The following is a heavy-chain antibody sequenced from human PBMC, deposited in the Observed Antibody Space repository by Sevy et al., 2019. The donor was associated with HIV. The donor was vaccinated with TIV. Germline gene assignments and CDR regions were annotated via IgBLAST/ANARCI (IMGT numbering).Heavy chain of an antibody. CDR1: GGSISSSSYY. V-gene: IGHV4-39*01. CDR2: IYYSGST. CDR3: ARWKLSYGSGSYYADY. Sequence: SETLSLTCTVSGGSISSSSYYWGWIRQPPGKGLEWIGSIYYSGSTYYNPSLKSRVTISVDTSKNQFSLKLSSVTAADTAVYYCARWKLSYGSGSYYADYWGQGTLVTVSS. J-gene: IGHJ4*02. D-gene: IGHD3-10*01.